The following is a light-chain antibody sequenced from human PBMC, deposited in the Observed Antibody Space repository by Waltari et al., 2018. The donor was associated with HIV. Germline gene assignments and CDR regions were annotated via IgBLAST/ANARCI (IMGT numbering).Light chain of an antibody. V-gene: IGLV1-51*01. CDR1: NSNFGNKF. Sequence: QSALPQQPPSVSAAPGQNVTMSCSGGNSNFGNKFVCWYQHRPGMAPRLLIYDINKRPLGIPQRFAASKSGTSATLGITGLQTADEGEYYCGTWDVRLSAGVFGSGTKVF. CDR2: DIN. CDR3: GTWDVRLSAGVFGSGTKV. J-gene: IGLJ1*01.